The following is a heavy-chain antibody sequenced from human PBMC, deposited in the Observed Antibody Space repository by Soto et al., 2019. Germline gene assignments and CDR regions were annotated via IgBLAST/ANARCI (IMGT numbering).Heavy chain of an antibody. CDR2: IIPLLGTT. J-gene: IGHJ3*01. Sequence: QVQLVQSGAEVKKPGSSVKVSCRTSGGTSYAVDWVRQAPGQGLAWMGGIIPLLGTTNYAENFQGRVTITADESASTAYMELRSLISADPGVYYCASELEGAFDVWGQGTTVTVSA. D-gene: IGHD1-1*01. CDR1: GGTSYA. V-gene: IGHV1-69*01. CDR3: ASELEGAFDV.